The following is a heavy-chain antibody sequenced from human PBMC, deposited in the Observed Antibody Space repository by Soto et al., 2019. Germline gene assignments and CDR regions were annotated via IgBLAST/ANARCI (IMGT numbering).Heavy chain of an antibody. CDR1: GGSFSGYY. J-gene: IGHJ5*02. CDR3: ARSPDILPGYYHWFDP. Sequence: QVQLQQWGAGLLKPSETLSLTCAVYGGSFSGYYWSWIRQPPGKGLEWIGEINHSGSTNYNPSLKSRVTISVNTSKNQFSLKLSSVTAADTAVYYCARSPDILPGYYHWFDPWGQGTLVTVSS. V-gene: IGHV4-34*01. CDR2: INHSGST. D-gene: IGHD3-9*01.